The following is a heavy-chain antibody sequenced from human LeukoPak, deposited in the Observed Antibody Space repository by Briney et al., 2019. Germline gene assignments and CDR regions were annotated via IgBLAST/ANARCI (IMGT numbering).Heavy chain of an antibody. Sequence: SETLSLTCAVYGGSFSGYYWSWIRQPPGKGLEWIGEINHSGSTNYNPSLKSRVTMSVDTSKNQFSLKLSSVTAADTAVYYCARDPGYYYDSSGFDYWGQGTLVTVSS. V-gene: IGHV4-34*01. CDR1: GGSFSGYY. J-gene: IGHJ4*02. CDR3: ARDPGYYYDSSGFDY. CDR2: INHSGST. D-gene: IGHD3-22*01.